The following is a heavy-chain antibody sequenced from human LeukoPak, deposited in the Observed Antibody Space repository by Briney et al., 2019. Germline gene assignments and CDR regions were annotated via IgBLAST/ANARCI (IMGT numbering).Heavy chain of an antibody. V-gene: IGHV4-39*01. CDR2: IYYSGST. J-gene: IGHJ4*02. Sequence: SETLSLTCTVSGGSISSSSYYWGWIRQPPGKGLEWIGSIYYSGSTYYNPSLKSRVTISVDTSKNQFSLKPSSVTAADTAVYYCASPDYGGSLDYWGQGTLVTVSS. D-gene: IGHD4-23*01. CDR3: ASPDYGGSLDY. CDR1: GGSISSSSYY.